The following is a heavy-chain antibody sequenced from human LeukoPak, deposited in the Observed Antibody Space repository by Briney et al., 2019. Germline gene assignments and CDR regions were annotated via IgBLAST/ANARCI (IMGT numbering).Heavy chain of an antibody. V-gene: IGHV5-51*01. J-gene: IGHJ3*02. CDR1: GYSFTSYW. CDR2: IYPGDSDT. D-gene: IGHD3-10*01. Sequence: GESLKISCRGSGYSFTSYWIGWVRQMPGKGLEWMGIIYPGDSDTRYSPSFQGQVTISADKSISTAYLQWSSLKASDTAMYYCARHVFNPSSGTEYAFDIWGQGTMVTVSS. CDR3: ARHVFNPSSGTEYAFDI.